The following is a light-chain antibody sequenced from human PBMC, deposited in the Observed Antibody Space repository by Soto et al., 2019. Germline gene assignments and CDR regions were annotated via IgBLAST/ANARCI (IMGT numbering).Light chain of an antibody. Sequence: QSALTQPASVSGSPGQSITISCSGTDNDVGAYNHVSWYQQHPGKAPKLMIYEVNNRPSGVSDRFSGSKSGNTASLTISGLQAEDEAEYWCSSYTARSTLVFGGGTKLTVL. J-gene: IGLJ3*02. CDR1: DNDVGAYNH. CDR2: EVN. CDR3: SSYTARSTLV. V-gene: IGLV2-14*01.